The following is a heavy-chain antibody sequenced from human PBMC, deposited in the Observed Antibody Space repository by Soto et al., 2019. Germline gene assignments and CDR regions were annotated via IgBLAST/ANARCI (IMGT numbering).Heavy chain of an antibody. J-gene: IGHJ5*02. D-gene: IGHD3-3*01. Sequence: GTLSLTIAVYGGSFSGYYWNWIRQPPGKGLEWIGEIDHSGYTNYNPSLKSRVTISVDTSKNQFSLRLTSVTAADTAVYYCARVRDWFDPWGQRTLVTVSS. V-gene: IGHV4-34*01. CDR2: IDHSGYT. CDR1: GGSFSGYY. CDR3: ARVRDWFDP.